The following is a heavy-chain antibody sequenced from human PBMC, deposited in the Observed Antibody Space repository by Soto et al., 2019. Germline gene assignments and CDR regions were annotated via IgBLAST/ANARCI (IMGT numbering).Heavy chain of an antibody. J-gene: IGHJ6*02. Sequence: GASVKVSCKASGYTFTGYYMHWVRQAPGQGLEWMGWINPNSGGTNYAQKFQGRVTMTRDTSISTASMELSRRRSDDTAAYYYAGETVPAETGRPGGMDVWGQGTTVTVSS. D-gene: IGHD2-2*01. CDR2: INPNSGGT. CDR1: GYTFTGYY. V-gene: IGHV1-2*02. CDR3: AGETVPAETGRPGGMDV.